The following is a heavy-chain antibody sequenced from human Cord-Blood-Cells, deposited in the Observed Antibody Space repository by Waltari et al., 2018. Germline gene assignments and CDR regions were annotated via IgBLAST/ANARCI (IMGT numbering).Heavy chain of an antibody. Sequence: QVQLVESGGGVVQPGGSLRLSCAASGFTFSSYGMHWVRQAPGKGLEWVAFIRYDGSNKYYADSVKGRFTISRDNSKNTLYLQMNSQRAEDTAVYYCAKGTLRFLEFDYWGQGTLVTVSS. CDR3: AKGTLRFLEFDY. CDR2: IRYDGSNK. D-gene: IGHD3-3*01. V-gene: IGHV3-30*02. CDR1: GFTFSSYG. J-gene: IGHJ4*02.